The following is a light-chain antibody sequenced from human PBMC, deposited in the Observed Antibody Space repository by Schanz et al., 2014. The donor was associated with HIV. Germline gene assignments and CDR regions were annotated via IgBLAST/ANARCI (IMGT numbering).Light chain of an antibody. CDR3: CSYAGRCL. CDR2: DVS. CDR1: SSDVGGYNY. J-gene: IGLJ2*01. Sequence: QSALTQPRSVSGSPGQSVTISCTGTSSDVGGYNYVSWYQQHPGKAPKLMIYDVSKRPSGVPDRFSGSKSGNTASLTISGLQAEDEADYYCCSYAGRCLFGGGTQLTVL. V-gene: IGLV2-11*02.